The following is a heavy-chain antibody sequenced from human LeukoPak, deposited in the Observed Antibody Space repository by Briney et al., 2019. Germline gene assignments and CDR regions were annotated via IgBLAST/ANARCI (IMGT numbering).Heavy chain of an antibody. Sequence: GRSLRLSCAASGFTFSSYAMHWVRQAPGKGLEWVAVISYDGSNKYYADSVRGRFAISRDNSKNTLYLQMNSLRAEDTAVYYCARHYYDSSGYHEAFVIWGQGTMVTVSS. CDR1: GFTFSSYA. CDR3: ARHYYDSSGYHEAFVI. CDR2: ISYDGSNK. J-gene: IGHJ3*02. V-gene: IGHV3-30*09. D-gene: IGHD3-22*01.